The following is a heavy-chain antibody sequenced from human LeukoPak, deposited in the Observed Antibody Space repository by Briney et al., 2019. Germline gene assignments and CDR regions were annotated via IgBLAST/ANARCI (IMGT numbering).Heavy chain of an antibody. J-gene: IGHJ4*02. CDR1: GFTFSSYA. Sequence: GGSLRLSCAASGFTFSSYAMSWVRQAPGKGLEWVSAISGSGGSTYYADSVKGRFTISRDNSKNTLYLQMNSLRAEDTAVYYCAKANNYYGSGSPIDWGQGTLVTVSS. V-gene: IGHV3-23*01. CDR3: AKANNYYGSGSPID. CDR2: ISGSGGST. D-gene: IGHD3-10*01.